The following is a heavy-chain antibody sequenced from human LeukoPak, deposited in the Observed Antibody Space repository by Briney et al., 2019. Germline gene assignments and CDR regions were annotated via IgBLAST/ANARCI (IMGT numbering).Heavy chain of an antibody. V-gene: IGHV3-53*01. J-gene: IGHJ4*02. Sequence: GGSLRLSCTASGFSVSHNYMNWVRQAPGKGLEWVALIYSGGNTHYADFVKGRFTISRDNSKNTLYLQMSSLRVEDTAVYYCTRDTPGIAASVSGGWGQGTLVTVSS. D-gene: IGHD6-13*01. CDR2: IYSGGNT. CDR3: TRDTPGIAASVSGG. CDR1: GFSVSHNY.